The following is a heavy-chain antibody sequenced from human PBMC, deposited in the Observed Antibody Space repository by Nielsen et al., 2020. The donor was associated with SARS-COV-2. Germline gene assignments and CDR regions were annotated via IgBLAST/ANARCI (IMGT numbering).Heavy chain of an antibody. CDR1: GFTFDDYA. CDR2: INGYGDLK. J-gene: IGHJ4*02. V-gene: IGHV3-23*01. D-gene: IGHD2-15*01. CDR3: VTGPQTYCSGTNCGFDY. Sequence: GGSLRLSCAASGFTFDDYAMHWVRQAPGKGLEWVSSINGYGDLKDYADSVEGRFTISRDNSKSTLFLHMNNLRAGDSAVYYCVTGPQTYCSGTNCGFDYWGQGALIIVSS.